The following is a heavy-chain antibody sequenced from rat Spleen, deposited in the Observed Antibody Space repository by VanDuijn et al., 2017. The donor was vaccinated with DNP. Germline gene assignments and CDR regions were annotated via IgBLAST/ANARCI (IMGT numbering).Heavy chain of an antibody. V-gene: IGHV3-1*01. Sequence: EVQLQESGPGLVKPSQSLSLTCSVTAYSITTNYWGWIRKFPGNKMEWVGHISYSGSTTYNPSLKSRISITRDTSKNQFFLHLKSVTTEDTATYYCARWSEYFDYWGQGVMVTVSS. CDR2: ISYSGST. J-gene: IGHJ2*01. CDR3: ARWSEYFDY. CDR1: AYSITTNY.